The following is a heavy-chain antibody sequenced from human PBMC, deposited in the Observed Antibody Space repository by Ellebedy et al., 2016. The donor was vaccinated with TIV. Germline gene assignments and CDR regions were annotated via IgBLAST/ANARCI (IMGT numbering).Heavy chain of an antibody. Sequence: AASVKVSCKASGATFNTYAITWVRQAPGQGLEWMGRIIPILGIAHYAQTFQGRVTITADKSTSTAYMELSSLRSEDTAVYYCASRGVPLGYCSGGSCLETYFDYGMDGWGQGTTVTVSS. D-gene: IGHD2-15*01. J-gene: IGHJ6*02. CDR2: IIPILGIA. CDR1: GATFNTYA. CDR3: ASRGVPLGYCSGGSCLETYFDYGMDG. V-gene: IGHV1-69*10.